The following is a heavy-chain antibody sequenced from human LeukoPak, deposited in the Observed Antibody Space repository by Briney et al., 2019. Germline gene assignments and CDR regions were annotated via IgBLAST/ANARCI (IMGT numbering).Heavy chain of an antibody. V-gene: IGHV3-33*07. CDR1: GFTFNRYA. CDR2: IWYDGSNK. Sequence: GGSLRLSCIPSGFTFNRYAMFWVRQAPGKGLEWVSLIWYDGSNKYYADSVKGRFTISRDNSKNTLFLQMNSLRAEDTAVYYCARARGWQPNYYYYYMDVWGTGTTVTVSS. CDR3: ARARGWQPNYYYYYMDV. J-gene: IGHJ6*03. D-gene: IGHD2-15*01.